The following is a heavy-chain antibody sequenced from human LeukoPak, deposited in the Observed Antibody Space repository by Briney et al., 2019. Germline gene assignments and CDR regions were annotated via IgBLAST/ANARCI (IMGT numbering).Heavy chain of an antibody. CDR2: ITRTSSAT. CDR1: GFTFTNYR. Sequence: GGSLRLSCVTSGFTFTNYRMTWVRQAPGKGLEWVSSITRTSSATYYADSVKGRFTISRDNAKNSLYLQMNSLRAEDTAVYYCARGGDFGVVTDYWGQGTLVTVSS. CDR3: ARGGDFGVVTDY. J-gene: IGHJ4*02. D-gene: IGHD3-3*01. V-gene: IGHV3-21*01.